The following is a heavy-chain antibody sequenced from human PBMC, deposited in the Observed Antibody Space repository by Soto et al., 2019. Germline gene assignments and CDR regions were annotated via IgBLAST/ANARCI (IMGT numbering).Heavy chain of an antibody. V-gene: IGHV4-34*01. CDR1: GGSFSGYY. D-gene: IGHD7-27*01. CDR3: ARVLTGDLHAFDI. Sequence: SETLSLTCAVYGGSFSGYYWSWIRQPPGKGLEWIGEINHSGSTNYNPSLKSRVTISVDTSKNQFSLKLSSVTAADTAVYYCARVLTGDLHAFDIWGQGTMVTVSS. J-gene: IGHJ3*02. CDR2: INHSGST.